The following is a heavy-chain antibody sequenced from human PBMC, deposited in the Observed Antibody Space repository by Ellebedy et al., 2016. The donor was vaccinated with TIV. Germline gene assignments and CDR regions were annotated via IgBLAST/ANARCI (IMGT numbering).Heavy chain of an antibody. CDR3: AKDKVFGDSKWEIDV. D-gene: IGHD4-17*01. CDR1: GFTVSSNY. J-gene: IGHJ6*02. V-gene: IGHV3-23*01. CDR2: IGGGGATK. Sequence: GESLKISCAASGFTVSSNYMNWVRQAPGKGLEWVSGIGGGGATKIYADSVYGRFPVSRDNSKTTLYLQLNSLRAEDTAVYYCAKDKVFGDSKWEIDVWGQGTTVTVSS.